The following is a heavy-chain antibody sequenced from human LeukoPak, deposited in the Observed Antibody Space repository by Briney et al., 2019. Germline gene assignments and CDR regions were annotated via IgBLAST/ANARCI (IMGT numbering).Heavy chain of an antibody. Sequence: GGSLRLSCAASGFTFSNLAMSWVRQAPGKGLEWVSAAGTGSDTSYADSVKGRFTISRDNSKNTLYLQVNSLGAEDTAVYYCAKEGSRRPFAFDSWGQGTLVTVSS. CDR2: AGTGSDT. CDR3: AKEGSRRPFAFDS. D-gene: IGHD2/OR15-2a*01. J-gene: IGHJ4*02. V-gene: IGHV3-23*01. CDR1: GFTFSNLA.